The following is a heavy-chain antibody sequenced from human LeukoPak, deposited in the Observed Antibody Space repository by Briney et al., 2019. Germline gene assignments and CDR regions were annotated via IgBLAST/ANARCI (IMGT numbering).Heavy chain of an antibody. V-gene: IGHV3-7*05. Sequence: GGSLRLSCAASGFTFSIYWMSWVRQAPGKGLEWVANIKQDGSEKYYVDSVKGRFTISRDNANNSLYLQMNSLRAEDTAVYYCARGGDYLDFWGQGTLITVSS. CDR3: ARGGDYLDF. CDR2: IKQDGSEK. J-gene: IGHJ4*02. CDR1: GFTFSIYW.